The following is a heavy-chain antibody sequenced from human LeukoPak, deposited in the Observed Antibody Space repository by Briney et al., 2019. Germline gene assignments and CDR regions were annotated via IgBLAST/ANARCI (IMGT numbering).Heavy chain of an antibody. CDR3: ARDQNWEEAY. D-gene: IGHD7-27*01. CDR1: GFTVSSNS. V-gene: IGHV3-53*01. Sequence: PGGSLRLSCTVSGFTVSSNSMSWVRQAPGKGLEWVSFIYSDNTHYSDSVKGRFTISRDNSKNTLNLQMHSVRVEDTAIYYCARDQNWEEAYWGQGTLVTVSS. CDR2: IYSDNT. J-gene: IGHJ4*02.